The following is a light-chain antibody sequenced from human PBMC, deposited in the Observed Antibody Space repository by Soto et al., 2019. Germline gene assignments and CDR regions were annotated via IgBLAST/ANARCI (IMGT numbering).Light chain of an antibody. CDR3: QQRGNWPLT. V-gene: IGKV3-11*01. CDR2: DAS. J-gene: IGKJ4*01. CDR1: QSVNIY. Sequence: EIVLTQSPATVSLSPGERVTLSCRASQSVNIYLAWYQQKPGQAPRLLIYDASNRATGVPARFSGSGSGTDFTLTISSLESEDFAIYYCQQRGNWPLTFGGGTKVDIK.